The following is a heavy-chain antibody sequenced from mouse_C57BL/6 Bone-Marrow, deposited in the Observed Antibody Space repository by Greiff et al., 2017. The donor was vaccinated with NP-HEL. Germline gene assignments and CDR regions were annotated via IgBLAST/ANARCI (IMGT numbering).Heavy chain of an antibody. CDR1: GFTFSDYG. CDR2: ISNLAYSI. D-gene: IGHD1-1*01. V-gene: IGHV5-15*01. J-gene: IGHJ3*01. CDR3: ARSDITGFAY. Sequence: EVHLVESGGGLVQPGGSLKLSCAASGFTFSDYGMAWVRQAPRKGPEWVAFISNLAYSIYYADTVTGRFTISRENAKNTLYLEMSSLRSEDTAMYYCARSDITGFAYWGQGTLVTVSA.